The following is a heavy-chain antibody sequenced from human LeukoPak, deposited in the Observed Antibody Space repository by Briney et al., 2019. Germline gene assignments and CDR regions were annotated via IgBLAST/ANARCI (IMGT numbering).Heavy chain of an antibody. V-gene: IGHV3-23*01. CDR3: ANIFYDSTSRGY. Sequence: GGSLRLSCATSGLTFSSYAMSWVRQAPGKGLEWVSSISAGGGEYYPHSMKGRFTISRDNSKNTLDLQMNSLRAEDTAVYYCANIFYDSTSRGYWGQGTLVTVSS. CDR1: GLTFSSYA. J-gene: IGHJ4*02. D-gene: IGHD2/OR15-2a*01. CDR2: ISAGGGE.